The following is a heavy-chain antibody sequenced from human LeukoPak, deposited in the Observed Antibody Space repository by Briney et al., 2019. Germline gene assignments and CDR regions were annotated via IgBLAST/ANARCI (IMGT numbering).Heavy chain of an antibody. CDR2: ISSSGSTI. V-gene: IGHV3-48*03. Sequence: PGGSLRLSCAASGFTFSSYEMNWVRQAPGRGLEWVSYISSSGSTIYYADSVKGRFTISRDNAKNSLYLQMNSLRAEDTAVYYCAELGITMIRGVWGKGTTVTISS. D-gene: IGHD3-22*01. J-gene: IGHJ6*04. CDR3: AELGITMIRGV. CDR1: GFTFSSYE.